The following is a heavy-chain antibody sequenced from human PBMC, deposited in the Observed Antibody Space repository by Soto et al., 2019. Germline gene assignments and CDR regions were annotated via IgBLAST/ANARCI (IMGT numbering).Heavy chain of an antibody. D-gene: IGHD2-2*01. CDR1: GGSISSGVYY. J-gene: IGHJ3*02. CDR3: ARDRQRGGYCTITGCPSDASAT. CDR2: IYYSGIT. V-gene: IGHV4-31*03. Sequence: SETLSLTCTVSGGSISSGVYYWIWIRQHPGKDLDWIGYIYYSGITYYNPSLKSRVTISVDTSKNQFPLKLSSVTAADTAVYYCARDRQRGGYCTITGCPSDASATWAQETM.